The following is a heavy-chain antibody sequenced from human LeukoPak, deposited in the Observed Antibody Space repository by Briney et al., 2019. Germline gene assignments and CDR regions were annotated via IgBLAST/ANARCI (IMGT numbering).Heavy chain of an antibody. Sequence: SVKVSCKASGGTFSSYAISWVRQAPGQGLEWMGRIIPILGIANYAQKFQGRVTITADKSTSTAYMELSSLRSEDTAVYYCARKGGHLGYSYGKNYCYYGMDVWGQGTTVTVSS. D-gene: IGHD5-18*01. CDR2: IIPILGIA. CDR1: GGTFSSYA. CDR3: ARKGGHLGYSYGKNYCYYGMDV. J-gene: IGHJ6*02. V-gene: IGHV1-69*04.